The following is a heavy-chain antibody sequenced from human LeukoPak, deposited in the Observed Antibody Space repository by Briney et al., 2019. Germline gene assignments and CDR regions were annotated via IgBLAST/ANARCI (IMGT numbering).Heavy chain of an antibody. CDR3: AELGITMIGGV. J-gene: IGHJ6*04. CDR1: GFTFSSYE. D-gene: IGHD3-10*02. V-gene: IGHV3-48*03. CDR2: ISSSGSTI. Sequence: GGSLRLSCAASGFTFSSYEMNWVRQAPGKGLEWVPYISSSGSTIYYADSVKGRFTISRDNAKNSLYLQMNSLRAEDTAVYYCAELGITMIGGVWGKGTTVTVSS.